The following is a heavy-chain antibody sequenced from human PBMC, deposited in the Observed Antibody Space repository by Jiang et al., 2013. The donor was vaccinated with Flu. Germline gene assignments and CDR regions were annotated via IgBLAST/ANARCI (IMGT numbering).Heavy chain of an antibody. CDR2: INHSGRA. V-gene: IGHV4-34*01. Sequence: KPSETLSLTCAVYGGSFSDYYWSWIRQPPGKGLEWIGQINHSGRANYNPSLKSRVTISVDTSKNQLSLKLSSVTAADTAVYYCARHKPNARAFKYWGQGTLVTVSS. J-gene: IGHJ4*02. D-gene: IGHD1-1*01. CDR1: GGSFSDYY. CDR3: ARHKPNARAFKY.